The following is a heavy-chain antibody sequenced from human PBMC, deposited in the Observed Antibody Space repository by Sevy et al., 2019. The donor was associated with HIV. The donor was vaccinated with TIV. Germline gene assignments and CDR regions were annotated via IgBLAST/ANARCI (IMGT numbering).Heavy chain of an antibody. V-gene: IGHV3-7*01. CDR3: ATDPFSVTSSNDYMDV. Sequence: GESLRLSCAASGFTFSKYWMSWVRQAPGKGLEWVANIQEDGSGKYYVDAVKGRFTISRDNAKNSLYLQMNSLRAEDTAVYYCATDPFSVTSSNDYMDVWGKGTTVTVSS. D-gene: IGHD4-17*01. CDR1: GFTFSKYW. CDR2: IQEDGSGK. J-gene: IGHJ6*03.